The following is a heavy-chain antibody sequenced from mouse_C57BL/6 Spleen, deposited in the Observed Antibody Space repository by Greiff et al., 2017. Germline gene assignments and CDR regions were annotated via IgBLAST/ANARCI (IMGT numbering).Heavy chain of an antibody. V-gene: IGHV1-82*01. Sequence: QVQLKESGPELVKPGASVKISCKASGYAFSSSWMNWVKQRPGKGLEWIGRIYPGDGDTNYNGKFKGKATLTADKSSSTAYMQLSSLTSEDSAVYFCARERCGAMDYWGQGTSVTVSS. CDR2: IYPGDGDT. CDR1: GYAFSSSW. CDR3: ARERCGAMDY. J-gene: IGHJ4*01.